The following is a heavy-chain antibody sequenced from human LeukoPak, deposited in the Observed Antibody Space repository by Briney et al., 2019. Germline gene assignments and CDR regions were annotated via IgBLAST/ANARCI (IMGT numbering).Heavy chain of an antibody. D-gene: IGHD3-22*01. J-gene: IGHJ3*02. CDR1: GGSISSYY. V-gene: IGHV4-59*01. CDR3: AVGGGNYYDSSGHDAFDI. CDR2: IYYSGST. Sequence: TASETLSLTCTVSGGSISSYYWSWIRQPPGKGLEWIGYIYYSGSTNYNPSLKSRVTISVDTSKNQFSLKLSSVTAADTAVYYCAVGGGNYYDSSGHDAFDIWGQGTMVTVSS.